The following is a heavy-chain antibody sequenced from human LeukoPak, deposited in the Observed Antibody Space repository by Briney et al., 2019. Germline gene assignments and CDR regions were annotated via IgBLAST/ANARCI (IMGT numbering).Heavy chain of an antibody. Sequence: GGSLRLSCAASGFTFSSYAMNWVRQAPGKGLEWVSSISDTGGTTYYTDSVKGRFTISRDNSKNTLYLQMNSLRAEDTAVYYCARDRYTPYYFDYWGQGTLVTVSS. CDR2: ISDTGGTT. CDR1: GFTFSSYA. D-gene: IGHD3-16*02. CDR3: ARDRYTPYYFDY. J-gene: IGHJ4*02. V-gene: IGHV3-23*01.